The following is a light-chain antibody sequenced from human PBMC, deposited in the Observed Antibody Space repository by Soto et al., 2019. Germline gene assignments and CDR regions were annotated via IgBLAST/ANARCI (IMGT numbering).Light chain of an antibody. CDR1: ISNIGAGYD. J-gene: IGLJ1*01. CDR2: GNS. Sequence: QSVLTQPPSVSGAPGQRVTISCTGSISNIGAGYDVHWYQQLPGTAPKLLIYGNSNRPSGVPDRFSGSKSGTSASLAITGLQADDEADYYCQSYDSSLSGCYVFGTGTKVTVL. V-gene: IGLV1-40*01. CDR3: QSYDSSLSGCYV.